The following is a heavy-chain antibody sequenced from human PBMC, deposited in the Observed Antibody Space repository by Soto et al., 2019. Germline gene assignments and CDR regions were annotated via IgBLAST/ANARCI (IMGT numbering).Heavy chain of an antibody. J-gene: IGHJ6*02. V-gene: IGHV3-30-3*01. Sequence: QVQLVESGGGVVQPGRSLRLSCAASGFTFSSYAMHWVRQAPGKGLEWVAVISYDGSNKYYADSVKGRFTISRDNSKNTLYLQENSLRAEDTAVYYCASSLIFGVVIIHYYYYGMDVWGQGTTVTVSS. D-gene: IGHD3-3*01. CDR3: ASSLIFGVVIIHYYYYGMDV. CDR2: ISYDGSNK. CDR1: GFTFSSYA.